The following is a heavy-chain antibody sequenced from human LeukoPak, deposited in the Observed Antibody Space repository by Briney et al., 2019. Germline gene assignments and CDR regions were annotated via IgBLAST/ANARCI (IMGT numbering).Heavy chain of an antibody. CDR1: GGSISSYF. CDR3: ARGIAAVGTYSAEYFQH. V-gene: IGHV4-4*07. CDR2: FYISGGA. J-gene: IGHJ1*01. Sequence: PSETLSLTCTVSGGSISSYFWSWIRQPAGKGLEWIGRFYISGGANYNPSLKSRVTMSIDTSKSQFSLKLTSVTAADTAVYYCARGIAAVGTYSAEYFQHWGQGTLVTVSS. D-gene: IGHD6-13*01.